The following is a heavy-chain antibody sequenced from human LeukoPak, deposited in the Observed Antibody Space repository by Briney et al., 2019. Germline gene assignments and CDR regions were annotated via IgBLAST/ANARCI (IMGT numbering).Heavy chain of an antibody. D-gene: IGHD5-18*01. CDR2: ISWNGGRT. Sequence: GGSPRLSCAASGFSFDDYGMSWVRQVPGKGLEWVSGISWNGGRTAYAESVKGRFTISRDNAKNSLYLQMNSLRVEDTALYYCARHTAMSKYYYYGMDVWGQGTTVTASS. CDR3: ARHTAMSKYYYYGMDV. J-gene: IGHJ6*02. CDR1: GFSFDDYG. V-gene: IGHV3-20*04.